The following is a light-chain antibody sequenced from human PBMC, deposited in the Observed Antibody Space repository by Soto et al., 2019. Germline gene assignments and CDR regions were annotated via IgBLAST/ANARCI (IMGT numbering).Light chain of an antibody. CDR3: SSYTSSSTYV. Sequence: QSALTQPASVSGSPGQSITIACTGTSSDVGGYNYVSWYQQYPGKAPRLVISDVSNRPSGVSNRFSGSKSVNSASLTISGLQAEDEADYYCSSYTSSSTYVFGTGTKLTVL. J-gene: IGLJ1*01. CDR1: SSDVGGYNY. V-gene: IGLV2-14*01. CDR2: DVS.